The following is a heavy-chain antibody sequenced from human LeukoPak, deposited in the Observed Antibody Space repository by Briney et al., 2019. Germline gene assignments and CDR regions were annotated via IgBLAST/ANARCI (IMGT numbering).Heavy chain of an antibody. D-gene: IGHD3-22*01. Sequence: PGGSLSLSCAASGFIVSSKYMSWVRQAQGKGLEGGSTIYSGGSTYYPDSVKGRFTISRDNSKNTLYLQMNALRAEDTAVYYCAREGGDSSGYGSYAFDIWGEGTMVTVSS. V-gene: IGHV3-66*01. CDR2: IYSGGST. CDR3: AREGGDSSGYGSYAFDI. CDR1: GFIVSSKY. J-gene: IGHJ3*02.